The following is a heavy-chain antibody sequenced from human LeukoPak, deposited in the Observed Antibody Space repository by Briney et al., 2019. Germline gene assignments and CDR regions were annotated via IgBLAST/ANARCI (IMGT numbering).Heavy chain of an antibody. CDR2: IRYDGSNK. J-gene: IGHJ4*02. CDR1: GFTFSSYG. CDR3: AKDRLYSSSWFDY. V-gene: IGHV3-30*02. D-gene: IGHD6-13*01. Sequence: GGSLRLSCAASGFTFSSYGMHWVRQAPGKGLEWVAFIRYDGSNKYYADSVKGRFTISRDNSKNTLYLQMNSLRAEDTAVYYCAKDRLYSSSWFDYWGQGTVVTVSS.